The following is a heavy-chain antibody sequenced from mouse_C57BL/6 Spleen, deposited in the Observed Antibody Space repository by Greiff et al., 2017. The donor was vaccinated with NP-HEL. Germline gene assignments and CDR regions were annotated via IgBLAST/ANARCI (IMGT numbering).Heavy chain of an antibody. D-gene: IGHD2-13*01. V-gene: IGHV1-80*01. Sequence: VQLQQSGAELVKPGASVKISCKASGYAFSSYWMNWVKQRPGKGLEWIGQIYPGDGDTNYNGKFKGKATLTADKSSSTAYMQLSSLTSEDSAVYVCARWDDGDPLYYFDYWGHSTTLTVSS. J-gene: IGHJ2*01. CDR3: ARWDDGDPLYYFDY. CDR1: GYAFSSYW. CDR2: IYPGDGDT.